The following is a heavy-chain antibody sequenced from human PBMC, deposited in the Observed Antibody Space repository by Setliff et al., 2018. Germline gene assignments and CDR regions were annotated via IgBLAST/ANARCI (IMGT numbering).Heavy chain of an antibody. Sequence: PGGSLSLSCAASGFTFSSYAMSWVRQAPGKGLEWVSAISGSGGSTYYADSVKGRFTISRDNSKNTLYLQMNSLRAEDTAVYYFAKVNNRFWSGYYPYYYGMDVWGQGTTVTVSS. CDR2: ISGSGGST. CDR3: AKVNNRFWSGYYPYYYGMDV. D-gene: IGHD3-3*01. V-gene: IGHV3-23*01. CDR1: GFTFSSYA. J-gene: IGHJ6*02.